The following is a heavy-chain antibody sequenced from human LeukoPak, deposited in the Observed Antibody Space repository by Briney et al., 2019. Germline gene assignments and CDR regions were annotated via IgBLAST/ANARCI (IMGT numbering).Heavy chain of an antibody. Sequence: ASVKVSCKASGGTFSSYAISWVRQAPGQGLEWVGWISGYSGHTNYAQSLQDRVTLTTDTSTSTAYMELTTLRPDDTAVYYCARHFYDSSAFLPWGQGTLVSVSS. D-gene: IGHD3-22*01. V-gene: IGHV1-18*01. CDR2: ISGYSGHT. CDR3: ARHFYDSSAFLP. J-gene: IGHJ4*02. CDR1: GGTFSSYA.